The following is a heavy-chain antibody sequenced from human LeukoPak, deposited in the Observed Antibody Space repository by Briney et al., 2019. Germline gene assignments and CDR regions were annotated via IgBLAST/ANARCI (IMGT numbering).Heavy chain of an antibody. CDR3: PRAGGGSGWYTTNFDY. V-gene: IGHV1-18*01. CDR2: ISAYNGNT. Sequence: ASVTVSFKASGYTFTSYGISWVRQAPGQGLEWMGWISAYNGNTNSPQKLQGRVTLTTDTPTSTAYMALRNLTSDQTAVYYFPRAGGGSGWYTTNFDYGGQGTLFTVSS. J-gene: IGHJ4*02. CDR1: GYTFTSYG. D-gene: IGHD6-19*01.